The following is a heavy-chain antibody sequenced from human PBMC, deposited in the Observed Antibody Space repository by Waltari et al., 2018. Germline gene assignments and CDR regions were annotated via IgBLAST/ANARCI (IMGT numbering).Heavy chain of an antibody. Sequence: EVLLVESGGGLVQPGGSLRLSCAASGFILRHHAMNWVRQAPGRGLVWVAGIGGRGGNTYYADSVKGRVTISRDNSKNTLYLHMSSLRAEDTAIYYCAKGLWGTTKFDYWGQGTLVTVSS. CDR2: IGGRGGNT. CDR1: GFILRHHA. CDR3: AKGLWGTTKFDY. D-gene: IGHD1-7*01. J-gene: IGHJ4*02. V-gene: IGHV3-23*04.